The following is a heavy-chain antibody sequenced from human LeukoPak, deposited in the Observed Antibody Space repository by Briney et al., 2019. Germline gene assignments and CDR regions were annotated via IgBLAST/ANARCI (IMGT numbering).Heavy chain of an antibody. D-gene: IGHD3-3*01. V-gene: IGHV3-48*03. Sequence: GGSLRLSCSGSGFTFSRYEMNWVRQAPGKGLEWISFIDSSGSTIYYADSVKGRFTISRDNAKKSLYLQMNSLRVEDTAVYYCARDGILEWLLGWGQGTLVTVSS. CDR3: ARDGILEWLLG. CDR1: GFTFSRYE. J-gene: IGHJ4*02. CDR2: IDSSGSTI.